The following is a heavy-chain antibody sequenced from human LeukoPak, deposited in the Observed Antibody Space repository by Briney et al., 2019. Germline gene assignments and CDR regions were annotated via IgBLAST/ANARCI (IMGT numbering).Heavy chain of an antibody. D-gene: IGHD3/OR15-3a*01. Sequence: GGSLRLSCAASGFTFSSYWMHWVRQAPGKGQVWVSRINSDGSSTSYADSVKGRFTISRDNAKNTLYLQMNSLRAEDTAVYYCARDLDYRVPLDYWGQGTLVTVSS. CDR3: ARDLDYRVPLDY. CDR2: INSDGSST. J-gene: IGHJ4*02. V-gene: IGHV3-74*01. CDR1: GFTFSSYW.